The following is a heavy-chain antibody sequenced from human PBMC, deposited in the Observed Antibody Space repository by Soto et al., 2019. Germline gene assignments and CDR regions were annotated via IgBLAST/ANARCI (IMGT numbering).Heavy chain of an antibody. J-gene: IGHJ3*02. CDR1: GFTFSSYA. CDR2: ISGSGGST. D-gene: IGHD4-17*01. CDR3: ARPRGYGVFDAYDI. Sequence: GGSLRLSCAASGFTFSSYAMSWVRQAPGKGLEWVSAISGSGGSTYYADSVKGRFTISRDNSKNTLYLQFNRLRTEDTAVYYCARPRGYGVFDAYDIWGQGAMVTVSS. V-gene: IGHV3-23*01.